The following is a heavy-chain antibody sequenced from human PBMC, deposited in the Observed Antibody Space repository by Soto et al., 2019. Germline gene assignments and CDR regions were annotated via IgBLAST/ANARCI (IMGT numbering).Heavy chain of an antibody. Sequence: SEPLSLTCSVSDGSIVGYDWGWVRQPPGKGLEWIGYIYYSGSTSYNPSLNSRVTISVDTSKNQFSLKLSSVTAADTAVYYCARTPPQDYGGNSFDYWGQGTLVTVS. CDR3: ARTPPQDYGGNSFDY. J-gene: IGHJ4*02. D-gene: IGHD4-17*01. V-gene: IGHV4-59*06. CDR2: IYYSGST. CDR1: DGSIVGYD.